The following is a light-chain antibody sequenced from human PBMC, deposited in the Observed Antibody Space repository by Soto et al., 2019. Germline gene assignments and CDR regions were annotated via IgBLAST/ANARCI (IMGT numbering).Light chain of an antibody. CDR3: QQYDRSPLT. CDR2: GAS. CDR1: QSVSSSY. V-gene: IGKV3-20*01. Sequence: DIVLTQSPGTLSLSPGERATLSCRASQSVSSSYLAWYEQKPGQAPRLLIYGASSRATGIPDRFSGSGSGTDFALTISRLEAEDFAVYYCQQYDRSPLTFGGGTKVELK. J-gene: IGKJ4*01.